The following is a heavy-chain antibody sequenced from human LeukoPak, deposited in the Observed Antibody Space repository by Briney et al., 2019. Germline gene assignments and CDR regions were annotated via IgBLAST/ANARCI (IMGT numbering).Heavy chain of an antibody. CDR3: AKDSRYYYVDY. CDR1: GFTFSSYG. J-gene: IGHJ4*02. CDR2: IRYDGSKE. Sequence: GGSLRLSCAASGFTFSSYGMHWVRQAPGKGLEWVAFIRYDGSKEYYADSVKGRFTISRDNSENTLYLQMNSLKTEDTAVHYCAKDSRYYYVDYWGQGTLVTVSS. D-gene: IGHD1-14*01. V-gene: IGHV3-30*02.